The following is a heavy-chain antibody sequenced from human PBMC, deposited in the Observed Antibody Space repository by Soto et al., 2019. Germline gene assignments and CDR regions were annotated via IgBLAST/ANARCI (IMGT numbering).Heavy chain of an antibody. V-gene: IGHV5-51*01. CDR1: VDNESSYW. CDR3: ARHFTGCFDY. J-gene: IGHJ4*02. CDR2: IYPGDSDT. Sequence: LKSSGERRVDNESSYWRCSLRQMPGKGLEWMRIIYPGDSDTRYSPSFQGQVTISADKSISTAYLQWSSLKASDTTMYYCARHFTGCFDYWGKGTLVTASP.